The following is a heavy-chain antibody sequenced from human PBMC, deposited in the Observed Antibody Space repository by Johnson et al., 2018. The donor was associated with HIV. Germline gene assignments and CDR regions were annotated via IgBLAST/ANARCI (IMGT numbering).Heavy chain of an antibody. J-gene: IGHJ3*02. Sequence: VQLVESGGGLVQPGGSLRLSCAASGFTFSNAWMSWVRQAPGKGLEWLSNISSGGSTKYYADSVKGRFTISRDNAKNSLYLQMNSLRAEDTAVYYCARGRPSGSHDAFDIWGQGTMVTVSS. D-gene: IGHD3-22*01. V-gene: IGHV3-11*04. CDR2: ISSGGSTK. CDR1: GFTFSNAW. CDR3: ARGRPSGSHDAFDI.